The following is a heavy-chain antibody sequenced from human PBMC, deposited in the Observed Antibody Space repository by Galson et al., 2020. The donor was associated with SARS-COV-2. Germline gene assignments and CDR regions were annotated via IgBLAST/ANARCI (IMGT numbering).Heavy chain of an antibody. Sequence: KASETLSLTCTVSGGSINRGGYYWSWIRQPPGEGLEWIGYIYYSGSTYHNPSLKNRITISLDTSKNQFSLKLTSVTAADTAVYYCARGHSSGYLEHLDYWGQGTLVTVSS. J-gene: IGHJ4*02. D-gene: IGHD3-22*01. CDR2: IYYSGST. V-gene: IGHV4-30-4*01. CDR3: ARGHSSGYLEHLDY. CDR1: GGSINRGGYY.